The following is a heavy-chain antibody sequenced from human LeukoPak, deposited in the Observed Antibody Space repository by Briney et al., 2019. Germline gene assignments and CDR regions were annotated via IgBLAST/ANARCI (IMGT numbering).Heavy chain of an antibody. CDR2: IYTSGST. CDR3: ARDLWIAGATIRYWFDP. CDR1: GGSISSYY. Sequence: SETLSLTCTVSGGSISSYYWSWIRQPAGKGLEWIGRIYTSGSTNYNPSLKSRVTMSVDTSKNQFSLKLSSVTAADTAVYYCARDLWIAGATIRYWFDPWGQGTLVTVSS. J-gene: IGHJ5*02. V-gene: IGHV4-4*07. D-gene: IGHD1-26*01.